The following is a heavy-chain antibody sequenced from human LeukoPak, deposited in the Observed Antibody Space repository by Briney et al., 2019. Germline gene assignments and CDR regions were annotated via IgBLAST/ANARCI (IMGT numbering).Heavy chain of an antibody. D-gene: IGHD2-2*01. CDR1: GFTFSSYA. Sequence: GGSLRLSCAASGFTFSSYAMTWVRQAPDKGLEWVSAISGSDGSTYYADSVKGRFTISRDDSQNTLYLQVNSLSAEDTAVYYCAKVETSGGANCYALDYWGQGTLVTVSP. CDR2: ISGSDGST. J-gene: IGHJ4*02. V-gene: IGHV3-23*01. CDR3: AKVETSGGANCYALDY.